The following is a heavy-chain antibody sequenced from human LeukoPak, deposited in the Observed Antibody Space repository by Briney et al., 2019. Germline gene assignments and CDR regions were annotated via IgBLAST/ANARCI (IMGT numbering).Heavy chain of an antibody. CDR2: IIPISHTT. CDR1: GGTFNNYA. V-gene: IGHV1-69*05. Sequence: SVKVSCKAPGGTFNNYATSWVRQDPGQRLGWMGGIIPISHTTTYAQKFQGRVTITTDESTSTAYMELSSLRSEDTAMYYCARVSTIFGVEFLDSWGQGTLVTVSS. J-gene: IGHJ4*02. CDR3: ARVSTIFGVEFLDS. D-gene: IGHD3-3*01.